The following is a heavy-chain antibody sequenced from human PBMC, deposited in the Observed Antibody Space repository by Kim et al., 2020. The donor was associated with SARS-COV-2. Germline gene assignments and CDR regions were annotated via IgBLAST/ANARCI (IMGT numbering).Heavy chain of an antibody. J-gene: IGHJ5*02. D-gene: IGHD2-15*01. Sequence: NYNPSLKSRVTIAVDTSKSQWSLKLSDGTAADTGVYYCARVVVGATGWFDPWGQGTLVTVSS. CDR3: ARVVVGATGWFDP. V-gene: IGHV4-34*09.